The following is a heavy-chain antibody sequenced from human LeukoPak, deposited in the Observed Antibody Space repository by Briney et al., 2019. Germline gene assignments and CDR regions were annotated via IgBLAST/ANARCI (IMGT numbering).Heavy chain of an antibody. CDR2: IYYSGST. V-gene: IGHV4-59*11. D-gene: IGHD3-16*01. J-gene: IGHJ6*03. CDR1: GGSISSHY. CDR3: ARVIRLGGYYYMDV. Sequence: RTSETLSLTCTVSGGSISSHYWSWIRQPPGKGLEWIGYIYYSGSTNYNPSLKSRVTISVDTSKNQFSLKLSSVTAADTAVYYCARVIRLGGYYYMDVWGKGTTVTVSS.